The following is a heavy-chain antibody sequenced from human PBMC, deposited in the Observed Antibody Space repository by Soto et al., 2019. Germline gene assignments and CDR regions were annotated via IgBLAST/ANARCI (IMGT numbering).Heavy chain of an antibody. V-gene: IGHV3-74*01. CDR2: IDKVGTDS. CDR3: ARGWFGLDF. CDR1: EFTFSGRS. D-gene: IGHD3-10*01. Sequence: EVQLVESGGGLVQPGGSLIISCAASEFTFSGRSVHWVRQAPGKGLVWVSGIDKVGTDSTYADSVKGRFTSSRDNAKNTVYLPMNSMRVEYTAVSYCARGWFGLDFWGKWTNVSVSS. J-gene: IGHJ6*04.